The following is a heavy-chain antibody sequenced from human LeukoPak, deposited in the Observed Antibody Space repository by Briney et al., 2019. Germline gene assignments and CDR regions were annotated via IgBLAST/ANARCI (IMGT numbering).Heavy chain of an antibody. CDR1: GYSFTSYW. J-gene: IGHJ4*02. D-gene: IGHD6-13*01. CDR3: ARPSMYSSSWYVYGPTVYYFDY. CDR2: IYPGDSDT. V-gene: IGHV5-51*01. Sequence: GESLKISCKGSGYSFTSYWIGWVRQMPGKGLEWMGIIYPGDSDTRYSPSFQGQVTISADKSISTAYLQWSSLKASDTAMYYCARPSMYSSSWYVYGPTVYYFDYWGQGTLVTVSS.